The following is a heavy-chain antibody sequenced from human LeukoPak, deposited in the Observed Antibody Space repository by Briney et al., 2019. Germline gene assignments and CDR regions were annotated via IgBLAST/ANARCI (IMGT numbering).Heavy chain of an antibody. D-gene: IGHD2-21*02. CDR2: INQDGRKE. Sequence: QTGGSLRLSCAASGFTFSDYWMNWVRQAPGKGLERVANINQDGRKEHYVYSVKGRFTISRDNAKNFLYLQMNSLRAEDPAVYYCARDSSPYCGDDCYFDAFALWGQGTMVTVSS. V-gene: IGHV3-7*03. CDR3: ARDSSPYCGDDCYFDAFAL. J-gene: IGHJ3*01. CDR1: GFTFSDYW.